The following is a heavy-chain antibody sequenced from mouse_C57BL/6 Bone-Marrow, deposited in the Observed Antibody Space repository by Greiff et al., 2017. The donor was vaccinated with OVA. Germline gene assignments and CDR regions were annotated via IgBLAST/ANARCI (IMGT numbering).Heavy chain of an antibody. CDR3: ERETLDY. CDR2: INPNNGGT. J-gene: IGHJ2*01. CDR1: GYTFTDYN. Sequence: VQLQQSGPELVKPGASVTIPCTASGYTFTDYNMDWVKQSHGKSLEWIGDINPNNGGTFYNQKFTGKATVTVDKSSNTAYMELHSLTSEDTAVYYYERETLDYWGQGTTLTVSS. V-gene: IGHV1-18*01.